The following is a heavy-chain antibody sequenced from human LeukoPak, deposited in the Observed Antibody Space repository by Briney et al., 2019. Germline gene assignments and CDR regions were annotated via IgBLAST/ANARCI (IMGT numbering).Heavy chain of an antibody. CDR2: IRYDGSNK. CDR3: AKEASRGSSFPYTPIEKPYYLDY. V-gene: IGHV3-30*02. J-gene: IGHJ4*02. D-gene: IGHD5-18*01. CDR1: GFIFDDYA. Sequence: GGSLRLSCAASGFIFDDYAMSWVRQAPGKGLEWVAFIRYDGSNKYYADSVKGRFTISRGNSKNTLFLQMNSLRAEDTAVYYCAKEASRGSSFPYTPIEKPYYLDYWGQGTLVTVSS.